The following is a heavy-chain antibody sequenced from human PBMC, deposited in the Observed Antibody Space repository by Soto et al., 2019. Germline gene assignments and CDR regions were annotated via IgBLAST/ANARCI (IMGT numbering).Heavy chain of an antibody. CDR3: ATQVTEDILAPPCLLDN. CDR1: GGSISSTDHF. V-gene: IGHV4-39*01. Sequence: QLQLQESGPGLVKPSETLSLTCAVSGGSISSTDHFWGWIRQPPGEGLGWIGSIYYTGTTYYNPSRTSRVTMSVDTSRNQVSLDLSSVTAADAAVYYCATQVTEDILAPPCLLDNWGRRSLVIVSS. D-gene: IGHD3-9*01. J-gene: IGHJ4*02. CDR2: IYYTGTT.